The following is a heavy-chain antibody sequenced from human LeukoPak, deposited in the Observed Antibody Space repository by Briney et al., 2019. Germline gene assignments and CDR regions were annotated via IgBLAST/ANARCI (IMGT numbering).Heavy chain of an antibody. CDR3: ARDPRIAARPGWFDP. CDR2: IYTSGST. V-gene: IGHV4-61*02. Sequence: PSQTLSLTCTVSGGSISSGSFYWSWIRQPAGKGLEWIGRIYTSGSTNYNPSPKSRVTISVDTSKNQFSLKLSSVTAADTAVYYCARDPRIAARPGWFDPWGQGTLVTVSS. D-gene: IGHD6-6*01. CDR1: GGSISSGSFY. J-gene: IGHJ5*02.